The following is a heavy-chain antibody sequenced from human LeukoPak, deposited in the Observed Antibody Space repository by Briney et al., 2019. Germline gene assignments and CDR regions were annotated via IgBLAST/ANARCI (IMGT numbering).Heavy chain of an antibody. CDR1: GYTLTELS. D-gene: IGHD3/OR15-3a*01. V-gene: IGHV1-24*01. CDR2: VDPEDGET. J-gene: IGHJ5*02. CDR3: ATSWTYNWFDP. Sequence: ASVKLSCKVSGYTLTELSMHCERQAPGKGREWMGGVDPEDGETIYAQKFQGRVTMTEDTSTDTAYMELSSLRSEDTAVYYCATSWTYNWFDPWGQGTLVTVSS.